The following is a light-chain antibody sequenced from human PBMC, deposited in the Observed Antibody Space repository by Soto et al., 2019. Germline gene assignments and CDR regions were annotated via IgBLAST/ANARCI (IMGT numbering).Light chain of an antibody. CDR1: QSISSY. J-gene: IGKJ1*01. CDR2: KAS. CDR3: HQYNHWLTWT. Sequence: DLERAYSPSSLSASVGDGVTITCRASQSISSYVSWYQQKPGKAPKLLIYKASTLKSGVPSRFSGSGSGTEFTLTISSLQSEDFAVYYCHQYNHWLTWTFAQGTKVDIK. V-gene: IGKV1-5*03.